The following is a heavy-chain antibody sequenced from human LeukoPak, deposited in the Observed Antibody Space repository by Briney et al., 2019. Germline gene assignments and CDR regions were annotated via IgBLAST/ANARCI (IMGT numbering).Heavy chain of an antibody. CDR2: IYDSGST. D-gene: IGHD3-22*01. J-gene: IGHJ3*02. Sequence: SETLSLTCAVYGGSFSGYYWSWIRQPPGKGLEWIGYIYDSGSTNYNPSLKSRVTISVDTSKNQFSLKLSSVTAADTAVYYCASLTTAEAFDIWGQGTMVTVSS. CDR3: ASLTTAEAFDI. CDR1: GGSFSGYY. V-gene: IGHV4-59*01.